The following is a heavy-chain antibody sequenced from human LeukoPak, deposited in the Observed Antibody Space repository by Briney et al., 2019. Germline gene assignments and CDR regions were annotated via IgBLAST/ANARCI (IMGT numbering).Heavy chain of an antibody. CDR3: ARWGVGDY. CDR2: ISSSGTI. J-gene: IGHJ4*02. Sequence: PGGSLRLACAASGFTFSSYEMNWVRQAPGKGLEWVSYISSSGTIYYADSVKGRFTISRDNAKNPLYLQMNSLRAEDTAVYYCARWGVGDYWGQGTLVTVSS. V-gene: IGHV3-48*03. CDR1: GFTFSSYE. D-gene: IGHD1-26*01.